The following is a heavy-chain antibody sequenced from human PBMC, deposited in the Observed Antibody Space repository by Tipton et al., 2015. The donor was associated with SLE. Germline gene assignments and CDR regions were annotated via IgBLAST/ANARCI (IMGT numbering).Heavy chain of an antibody. CDR2: IYYSGST. J-gene: IGHJ4*02. CDR1: GGSISSSSYY. Sequence: TLSLTCTVSGGSISSSSYYWGWIRQPPGKGLEWIGSIYYSGSTYYNPSLKSRVTISVDTSKNQFSLKLSSVTAADTAVYYCARGGNPPGGGDYSYGHAVGDFDYWGQGTLGTVSS. D-gene: IGHD5-18*01. V-gene: IGHV4-39*07. CDR3: ARGGNPPGGGDYSYGHAVGDFDY.